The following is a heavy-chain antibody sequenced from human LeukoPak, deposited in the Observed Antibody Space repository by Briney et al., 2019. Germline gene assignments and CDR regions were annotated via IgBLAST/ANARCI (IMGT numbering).Heavy chain of an antibody. J-gene: IGHJ3*02. Sequence: ASVKVSCKASGYTFTGYYIHWVRQAPGQGLEWMGWINPNSGGTNYAQKFQGRVTMTTDTFITTAYMDLTSLRPDDTAVHYCARPVRYTWIYDAFDIWGQGTMVTVPS. D-gene: IGHD1-7*01. CDR3: ARPVRYTWIYDAFDI. CDR1: GYTFTGYY. V-gene: IGHV1-2*02. CDR2: INPNSGGT.